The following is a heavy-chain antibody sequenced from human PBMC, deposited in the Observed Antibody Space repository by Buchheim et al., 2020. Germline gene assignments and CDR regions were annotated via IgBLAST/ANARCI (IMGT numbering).Heavy chain of an antibody. V-gene: IGHV1-8*01. CDR2: MNPGRGST. D-gene: IGHD3-16*01. J-gene: IGHJ4*02. CDR3: ARVLGGFSFGSRNFDY. CDR1: GYTFNTYD. Sequence: QVQLLQSGAEVKKPGASVKVSCKASGYTFNTYDINWVRQATGQGLEWMGWMNPGRGSTGYAQKFQGRVTMTRDTSINTAYMELSSLTSEDTAIYYCARVLGGFSFGSRNFDYWGQGTL.